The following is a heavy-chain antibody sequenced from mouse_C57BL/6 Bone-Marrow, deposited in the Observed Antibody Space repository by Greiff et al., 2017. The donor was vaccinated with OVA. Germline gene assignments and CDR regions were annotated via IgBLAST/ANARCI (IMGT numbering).Heavy chain of an antibody. D-gene: IGHD1-1*01. V-gene: IGHV14-4*01. CDR2: IDPENGDT. CDR1: GFNIKDAY. J-gene: IGHJ1*03. CDR3: TTCYYGWYFDV. Sequence: VQLQQSGAELVRPGASVKLSCTASGFNIKDAYMHWVKQRPEQGLEWIGWIDPENGDTEYDSQFQGKATITADTYSNTAYLQLSSLTSEDTAVYDCTTCYYGWYFDVWGTGTTVTVSS.